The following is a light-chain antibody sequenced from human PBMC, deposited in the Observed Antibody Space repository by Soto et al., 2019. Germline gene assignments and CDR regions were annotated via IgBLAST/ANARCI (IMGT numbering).Light chain of an antibody. CDR3: HPYNADFPFT. J-gene: IGKJ3*01. Sequence: DIQMTQSPSTLSASVGDRVTITCRASQSISIWLAWYQQKPGKAPKLLIYAASNLQSGVPSRFRGSGSGTEFTLTISTLQPDDSATYYCHPYNADFPFTFGPGTKVDIK. V-gene: IGKV1-5*01. CDR2: AAS. CDR1: QSISIW.